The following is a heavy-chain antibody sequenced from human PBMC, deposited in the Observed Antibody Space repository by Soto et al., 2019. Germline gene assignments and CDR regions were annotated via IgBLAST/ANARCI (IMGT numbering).Heavy chain of an antibody. D-gene: IGHD4-17*01. CDR2: IIPIFGTA. CDR3: ARDLWGYTVTNGPYYYYGMDV. CDR1: GGTFSSYA. J-gene: IGHJ6*02. V-gene: IGHV1-69*12. Sequence: QVQLVQSGAEVKKPGSSVKVSCKASGGTFSSYAISWVRQAPGQGLEWMGGIIPIFGTANYAQKFQGRVTITAEESTSTAYMELSSLRSEDTAVYYCARDLWGYTVTNGPYYYYGMDVWGQWTTVTVSS.